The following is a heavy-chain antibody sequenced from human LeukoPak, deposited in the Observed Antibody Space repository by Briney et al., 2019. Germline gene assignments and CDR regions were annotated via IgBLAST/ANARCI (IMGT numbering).Heavy chain of an antibody. CDR2: IYSSGNT. D-gene: IGHD3-10*01. J-gene: IGHJ4*02. Sequence: SETLSLTCSVSGGSISSSSYYWGWIRQPPGKGLEWIGSIYSSGNTYYNPSLKSRVTISVDTSKNQFSLGLYSVTAADTAVYYCATASYFGSGSYGYFDYWGQGTLVTVSS. V-gene: IGHV4-39*01. CDR3: ATASYFGSGSYGYFDY. CDR1: GGSISSSSYY.